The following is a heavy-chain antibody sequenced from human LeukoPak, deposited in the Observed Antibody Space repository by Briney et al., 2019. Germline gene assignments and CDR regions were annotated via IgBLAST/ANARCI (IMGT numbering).Heavy chain of an antibody. CDR2: IYYSGST. CDR3: ARLEITMIRGVIITLNAFDI. J-gene: IGHJ3*02. V-gene: IGHV4-30-4*01. Sequence: SETLSLTCTVSGGSISSGDYYWSWIRQPPGKGLEWIGYIYYSGSTYYNPSLKSRVTISVDTSKNQFSLKPSSVTAADTAVYYCARLEITMIRGVIITLNAFDIWGQGTMVTVSS. CDR1: GGSISSGDYY. D-gene: IGHD3-10*01.